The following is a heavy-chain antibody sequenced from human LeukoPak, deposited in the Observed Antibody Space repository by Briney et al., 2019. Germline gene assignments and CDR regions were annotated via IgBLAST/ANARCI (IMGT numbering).Heavy chain of an antibody. CDR3: ARVPPYGDYVLGFDY. J-gene: IGHJ4*02. Sequence: PSETLSLTCTVSGGSICSGDYYWSWIRQPPGKGLEWIGYIYYSGSTYYNPSLKSRVTISVDTSKSQFSLKLSSVTAADTAVYYCARVPPYGDYVLGFDYWGQGTLVTVSS. D-gene: IGHD4-17*01. V-gene: IGHV4-30-4*01. CDR1: GGSICSGDYY. CDR2: IYYSGST.